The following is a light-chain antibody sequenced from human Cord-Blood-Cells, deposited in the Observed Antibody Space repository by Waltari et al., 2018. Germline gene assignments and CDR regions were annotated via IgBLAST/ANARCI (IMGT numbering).Light chain of an antibody. CDR3: QQRYSTPWT. CDR2: AAS. CDR1: QSISSY. Sequence: DIQMTQSPSSLSASVGDRVTITCRASQSISSYLNWYQQKPGKAPKLLIYAASSLKRGVPSRFSGSGSGTDFTLTISSRQPEDFATYYCQQRYSTPWTFGQGTKVEIK. J-gene: IGKJ1*01. V-gene: IGKV1-39*01.